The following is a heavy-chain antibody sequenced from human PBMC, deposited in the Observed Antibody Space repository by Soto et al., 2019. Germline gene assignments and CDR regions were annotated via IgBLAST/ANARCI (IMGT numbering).Heavy chain of an antibody. J-gene: IGHJ6*02. D-gene: IGHD2-2*01. CDR2: INSDGTTT. Sequence: GSLRLSCAASGISFSNTWMHWVRQVPGKGLVWVAYINSDGTTTTHADSVRGRFTISRDNAKNTVYLQMNSLRAEDTALYYCTTDGSYAQYVWGQGTAVTISS. CDR1: GISFSNTW. V-gene: IGHV3-74*01. CDR3: TTDGSYAQYV.